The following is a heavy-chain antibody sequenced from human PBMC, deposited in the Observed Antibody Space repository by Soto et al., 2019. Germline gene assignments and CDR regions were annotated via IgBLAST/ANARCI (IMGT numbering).Heavy chain of an antibody. J-gene: IGHJ6*02. Sequence: GGSLRLSCAASGFMFSSYVMSWVRQAPGKGLEWVANINQDGSEKYYVDSVKGRFTVSRDNAKNSVYLQMNSLRAEDTAVYYCARAGDGYNIHYYYGMDVWGQGTTVTVSS. D-gene: IGHD5-12*01. V-gene: IGHV3-7*03. CDR2: INQDGSEK. CDR3: ARAGDGYNIHYYYGMDV. CDR1: GFMFSSYV.